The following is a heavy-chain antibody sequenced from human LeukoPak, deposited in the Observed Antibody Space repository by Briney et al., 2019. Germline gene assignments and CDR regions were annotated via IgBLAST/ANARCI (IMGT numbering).Heavy chain of an antibody. Sequence: PGGSLRLSCAASGFTFSSYSMNWVRQAPGKGLEWVSYISSSSSTIYYADSVKGRFTISRDNAKNSLYLQMNSLRAEDTAVYYCAREPQPLLEWSPGPPDVWGKGTTVTVSS. J-gene: IGHJ6*04. CDR3: AREPQPLLEWSPGPPDV. D-gene: IGHD3-3*01. V-gene: IGHV3-48*01. CDR1: GFTFSSYS. CDR2: ISSSSSTI.